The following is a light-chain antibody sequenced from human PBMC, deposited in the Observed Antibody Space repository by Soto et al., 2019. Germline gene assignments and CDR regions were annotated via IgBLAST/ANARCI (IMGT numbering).Light chain of an antibody. CDR2: DSS. CDR3: QQYDNLPLT. Sequence: DIQMTQSPSSLSASVGDRVTITCQASQDISNYLYWYQQKPVKAPKLLIDDSSNLETGVPSRFSGSGSGTDFTFTISSLQHEDIATYYCQQYDNLPLTFGGGTKVDIK. CDR1: QDISNY. J-gene: IGKJ4*01. V-gene: IGKV1-33*01.